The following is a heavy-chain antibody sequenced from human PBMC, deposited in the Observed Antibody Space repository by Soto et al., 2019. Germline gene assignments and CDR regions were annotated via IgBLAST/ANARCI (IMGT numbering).Heavy chain of an antibody. CDR1: GDSFTKYD. J-gene: IGHJ4*02. D-gene: IGHD6-25*01. CDR2: MNPNTGNT. Sequence: QVQLVQSGAEVKKPGASVKVSCKASGDSFTKYDIHWVRQATGQGLEWMGWMNPNTGNTGFAQKCRGRVTLTRNTAISTAYMELSSLRSDDTAVYFCARRKERSGPHYFDYWGQGTLVTVSS. V-gene: IGHV1-8*01. CDR3: ARRKERSGPHYFDY.